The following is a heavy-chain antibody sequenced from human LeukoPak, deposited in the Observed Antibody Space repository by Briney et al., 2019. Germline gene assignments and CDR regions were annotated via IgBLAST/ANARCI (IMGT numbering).Heavy chain of an antibody. D-gene: IGHD2-15*01. V-gene: IGHV1-69*04. Sequence: SVKVSCKASGGTFSSYAISRVRQAPGQGLEWMGRIIPIFGIANYAQKFQGRVTIIADKSTSTAYMELSSLRSEDTAVYYCASPYCSGGSCPYYYGMDVWGQGTTVTVSS. CDR3: ASPYCSGGSCPYYYGMDV. CDR1: GGTFSSYA. CDR2: IIPIFGIA. J-gene: IGHJ6*02.